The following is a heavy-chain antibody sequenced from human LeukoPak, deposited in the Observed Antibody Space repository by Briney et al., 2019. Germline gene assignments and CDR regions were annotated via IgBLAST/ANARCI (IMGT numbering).Heavy chain of an antibody. V-gene: IGHV4-34*01. Sequence: SETLSLTCAVYGGSFSGYYWSWIRQPPGKGLEWIGEINHSGSTNYIPSLKSRVTISVDTSKNQFSLKLGSVTAADTAVYYCARGVGVYSNYPTYYYYYYMDVWGKGTTVTVSS. CDR2: INHSGST. CDR3: ARGVGVYSNYPTYYYYYYMDV. CDR1: GGSFSGYY. J-gene: IGHJ6*03. D-gene: IGHD4-11*01.